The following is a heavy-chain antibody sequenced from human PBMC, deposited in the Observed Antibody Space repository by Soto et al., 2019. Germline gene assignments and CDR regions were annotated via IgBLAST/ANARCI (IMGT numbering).Heavy chain of an antibody. CDR2: IYYIGTS. CDR1: GASISSGGYY. V-gene: IGHV4-31*03. CDR3: ARVLRHVLSDRYYWYFDL. D-gene: IGHD3-16*02. J-gene: IGHJ2*01. Sequence: QVQLQESGPGLVKPSQTLSLTCTVSGASISSGGYYWGWIRQHPGKGLEWIGFIYYIGTSYYNPSLDSRITLSVDTSKNHFSLNLTSVTAADTAVYYCARVLRHVLSDRYYWYFDLWGRGTLVTVSS.